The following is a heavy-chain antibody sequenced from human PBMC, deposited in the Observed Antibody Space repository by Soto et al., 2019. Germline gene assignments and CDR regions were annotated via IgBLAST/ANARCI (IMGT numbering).Heavy chain of an antibody. D-gene: IGHD2-2*01. CDR1: GYTFTSYD. J-gene: IGHJ6*02. CDR2: MNPNSGNT. V-gene: IGHV1-8*01. CDR3: AREDIVLVPAASDGMDV. Sequence: QVQLVQSGAEVKKPGASVKVSCKASGYTFTSYDINWVRQATGQGLEWMGWMNPNSGNTGYAQKFQGRVTMTRNTPISTAYMELSSLRSEDTAVYYCAREDIVLVPAASDGMDVWGQGTTVTGSS.